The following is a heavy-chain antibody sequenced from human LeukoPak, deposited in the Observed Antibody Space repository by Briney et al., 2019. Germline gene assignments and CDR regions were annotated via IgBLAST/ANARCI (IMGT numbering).Heavy chain of an antibody. CDR3: ARGCSSTSCYSGIDY. V-gene: IGHV4-61*02. CDR2: IYSSGTD. CDR1: GGSIRSGSEY. J-gene: IGHJ4*02. Sequence: SQTLSLTCTVSGGSIRSGSEYWSWIRQPAGKGPEWIGRIYSSGTDNYNPSFKSRVKISVDTSKNQFSLIVSSVTAADTAVYYCARGCSSTSCYSGIDYWGQGTLVTVSS. D-gene: IGHD2-2*01.